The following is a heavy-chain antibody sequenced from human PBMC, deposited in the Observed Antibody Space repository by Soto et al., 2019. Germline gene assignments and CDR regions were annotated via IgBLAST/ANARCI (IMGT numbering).Heavy chain of an antibody. CDR2: ISSRSTNT. V-gene: IGHV3-21*02. CDR1: GFTFSSYT. Sequence: EVQLVESGGGLVKPGGSLRLSCEDSGFTFSSYTMNWVRRAPGKGLEWVSSISSRSTNTYYADSVRGRFTISRDNAKRSLYLQMNSLRAEDTAVYYCARGPLYYFDYWGQGTLVTVSS. CDR3: ARGPLYYFDY. J-gene: IGHJ4*02.